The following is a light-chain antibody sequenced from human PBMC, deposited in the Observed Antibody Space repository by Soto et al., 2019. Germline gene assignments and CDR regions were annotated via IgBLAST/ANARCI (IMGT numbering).Light chain of an antibody. CDR2: DAS. Sequence: ENVLTQSPGTLSLSTGERATLSCRASQSVFNSLAWYQQKPGQAPRLLIDDASNRATGIPARFSGSGSGTDFTLTISSLEPEDFALYYCPHRPNWPLTFGG. V-gene: IGKV3-11*01. CDR1: QSVFNS. CDR3: PHRPNWPLT. J-gene: IGKJ4*01.